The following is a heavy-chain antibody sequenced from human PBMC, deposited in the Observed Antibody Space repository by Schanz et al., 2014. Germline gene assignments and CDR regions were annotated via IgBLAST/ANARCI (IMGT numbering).Heavy chain of an antibody. CDR1: GFTFRSYA. CDR3: AGAVATIRADSFDI. D-gene: IGHD5-12*01. Sequence: EVQLLESGGGLVQPGGSLRLSCIGSGFTFRSYALGWVRQAPGKGLEWVSLVSASGGGPFYADSVKGRFTISRDNSRNTVYLQMSSLRAEDTAVYYCAGAVATIRADSFDIWGQGTMVAVSS. V-gene: IGHV3-23*01. CDR2: VSASGGGP. J-gene: IGHJ3*02.